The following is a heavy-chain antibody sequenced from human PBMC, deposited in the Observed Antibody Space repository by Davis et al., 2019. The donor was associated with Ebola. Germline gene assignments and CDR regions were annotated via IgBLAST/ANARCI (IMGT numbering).Heavy chain of an antibody. Sequence: SETLSLTCTVSGGSISSYYWSWIRQPPGKGLEWIGYIYYSGSTNYNPSLKSRVTISVDTSKNQFSLKLSSVTAADTAVYYCARHVTRVGGIEYFQYWGQGTLVTVSS. CDR2: IYYSGST. CDR1: GGSISSYY. V-gene: IGHV4-59*08. CDR3: ARHVTRVGGIEYFQY. J-gene: IGHJ1*01. D-gene: IGHD2-21*02.